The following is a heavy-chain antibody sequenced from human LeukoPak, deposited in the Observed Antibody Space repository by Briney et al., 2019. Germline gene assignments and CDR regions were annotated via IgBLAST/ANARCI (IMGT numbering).Heavy chain of an antibody. CDR1: GFTVSSNY. Sequence: GGSLRLSCAASGFTVSSNYMSWVRQAPGKGLEWVSVIYSGGSTYYADSVKGRFTISRGNSKNTLYLQMNSLRAEDTAVYYCARDSSSWSFDYWGQGTLVTVSS. CDR3: ARDSSSWSFDY. V-gene: IGHV3-53*01. J-gene: IGHJ4*02. D-gene: IGHD6-13*01. CDR2: IYSGGST.